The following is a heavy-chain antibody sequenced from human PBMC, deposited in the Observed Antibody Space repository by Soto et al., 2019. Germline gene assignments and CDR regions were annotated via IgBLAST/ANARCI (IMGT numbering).Heavy chain of an antibody. CDR3: ARPNKAMGNGYYGMAV. CDR1: GGSIRSSSYY. Sequence: QLQLQESGPGLVKPSETLSLTCTVSGGSIRSSSYYWGWIRQPPGKGLEWIGSIYYSGTTYYNPSLKSRVTISVDTSKNQFSMRLSSVNAADTAVYYCARPNKAMGNGYYGMAVWGQGTTVTVSS. D-gene: IGHD5-18*01. V-gene: IGHV4-39*01. J-gene: IGHJ6*02. CDR2: IYYSGTT.